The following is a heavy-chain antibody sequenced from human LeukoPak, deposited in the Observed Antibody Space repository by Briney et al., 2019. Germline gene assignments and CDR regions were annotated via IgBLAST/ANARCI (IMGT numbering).Heavy chain of an antibody. CDR3: ARDGREYCGGDCYSLNGMDV. CDR1: GGSISSYY. Sequence: PSETLSLTCTVSGGSISSYYWSWIRQPPGKGLEWIGYIYYSGSTNYNPSLKSRVTISVDTSKNQFSLKLSSVTAADTAVYYCARDGREYCGGDCYSLNGMDVWGQGTTVTVSS. V-gene: IGHV4-59*01. D-gene: IGHD2-21*02. J-gene: IGHJ6*02. CDR2: IYYSGST.